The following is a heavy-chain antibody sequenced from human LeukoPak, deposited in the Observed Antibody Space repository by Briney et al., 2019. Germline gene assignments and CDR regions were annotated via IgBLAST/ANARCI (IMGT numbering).Heavy chain of an antibody. D-gene: IGHD4-17*01. J-gene: IGHJ4*02. Sequence: GGSLRLSCAASGFTFSSYGMHWVRQAPGKGLEWVAVISYDGSNKYYADSVKGRFTISRDNSKNTLYLQMNSLRAEDTAVYYCAKDPGTTVTLHYFDYWGQGTLVTVSS. CDR1: GFTFSSYG. V-gene: IGHV3-30*18. CDR3: AKDPGTTVTLHYFDY. CDR2: ISYDGSNK.